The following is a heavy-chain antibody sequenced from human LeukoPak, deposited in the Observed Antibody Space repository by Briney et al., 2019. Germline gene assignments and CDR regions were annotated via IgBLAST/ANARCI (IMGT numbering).Heavy chain of an antibody. Sequence: GESLKISCKGSGCSFTSYWIGWVRQMPGKGLEWMGIIYPGDSDTRYSPSFQGQVTISADKSISTAYLQWSSLKASDTAMYYCARRGLLGELSQAFNYYFDYWGQGTLVTVSS. J-gene: IGHJ4*02. D-gene: IGHD3-16*02. V-gene: IGHV5-51*01. CDR3: ARRGLLGELSQAFNYYFDY. CDR1: GCSFTSYW. CDR2: IYPGDSDT.